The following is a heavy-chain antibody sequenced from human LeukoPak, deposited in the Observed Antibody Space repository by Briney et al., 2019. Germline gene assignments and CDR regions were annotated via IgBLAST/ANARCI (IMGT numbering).Heavy chain of an antibody. Sequence: GRSLRLSCAASGFTLSSYAIHWVRQAPGKGLEWVAVTSFDGSTKYYADSVKGRFTISRDNSKNTLHLQMNSLRAEDTAVYYCARGSTPLYTNWDSWGQGTLVTVSS. V-gene: IGHV3-30-3*01. CDR1: GFTLSSYA. J-gene: IGHJ4*02. CDR3: ARGSTPLYTNWDS. D-gene: IGHD4-11*01. CDR2: TSFDGSTK.